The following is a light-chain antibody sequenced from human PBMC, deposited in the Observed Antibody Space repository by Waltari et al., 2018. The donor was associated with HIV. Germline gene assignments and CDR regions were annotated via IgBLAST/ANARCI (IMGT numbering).Light chain of an antibody. Sequence: QSALTQPASVSGSPGQSITISCTGTSSDVGGYKYVSWYQQHPGKAPKLMIYAVSKRPSGVSNRVSGSKSGNTASLTISGLQAEDEADYYCSSYTSSSNVVFGGGTKLTVL. CDR1: SSDVGGYKY. CDR3: SSYTSSSNVV. J-gene: IGLJ2*01. V-gene: IGLV2-14*01. CDR2: AVS.